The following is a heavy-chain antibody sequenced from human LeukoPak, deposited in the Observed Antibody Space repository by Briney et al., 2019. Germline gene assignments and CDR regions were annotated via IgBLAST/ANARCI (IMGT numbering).Heavy chain of an antibody. CDR3: ARDGGSDQYYFDN. CDR1: GASISRPYW. V-gene: IGHV4-4*02. J-gene: IGHJ4*02. Sequence: PSETLSLTCGVSGASISRPYWWIWVRQPPGKGLEWIAEISYSGNTHYNPSLKSRLIISLDKSKNLVFLKLNSVTAADTAMYYCARDGGSDQYYFDNWGQGTLVTVSS. CDR2: ISYSGNT. D-gene: IGHD6-19*01.